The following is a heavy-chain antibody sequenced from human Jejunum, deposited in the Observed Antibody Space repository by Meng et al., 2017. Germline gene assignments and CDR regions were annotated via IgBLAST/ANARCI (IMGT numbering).Heavy chain of an antibody. J-gene: IGHJ4*02. Sequence: GESLKIPCKASGYRFPSYWIGWVRPKPGKGLEWMWVIHPASPDTRYSPSFQAHVTISAHASISTAYLHWINLKASDTAISFCVSGSSYRDSTVYYYGPHFEYWGQGTLVTVSS. CDR3: VSGSSYRDSTVYYYGPHFEY. CDR1: GYRFPSYW. CDR2: IHPASPDT. V-gene: IGHV5-51*01. D-gene: IGHD3-22*01.